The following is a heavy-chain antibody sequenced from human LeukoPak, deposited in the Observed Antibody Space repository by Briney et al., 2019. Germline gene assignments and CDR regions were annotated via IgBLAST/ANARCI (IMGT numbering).Heavy chain of an antibody. D-gene: IGHD6-19*01. CDR2: IFSGGST. J-gene: IGHJ4*02. CDR1: GFTVSSNY. V-gene: IGHV3-53*01. Sequence: GGSLRLSCAAPGFTVSSNYMSWVRQAPGKGLEWVSVIFSGGSTNYADSVKGRFTISRDNSKNTLYLQMNSLRAEDTAVYYCATKETSGWYNWGQGTLVTVSS. CDR3: ATKETSGWYN.